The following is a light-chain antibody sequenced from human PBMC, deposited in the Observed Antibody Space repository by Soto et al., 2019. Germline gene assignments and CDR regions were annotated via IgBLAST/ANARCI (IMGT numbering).Light chain of an antibody. CDR1: QSLSTN. CDR2: GAS. CDR3: QQYTNWPPWT. J-gene: IGKJ1*01. Sequence: EIVRTQSPATLSVSPGERATLSCRASQSLSTNLAWYQQKPGQSPRLLIYGASTRATGVPARFSGSGSGTEFTLTISSLQSEDFAVYYCQQYTNWPPWTFGQGTKVVIK. V-gene: IGKV3-15*01.